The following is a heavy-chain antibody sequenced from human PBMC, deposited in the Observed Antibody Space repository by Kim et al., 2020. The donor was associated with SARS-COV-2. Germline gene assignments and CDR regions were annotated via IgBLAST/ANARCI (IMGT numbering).Heavy chain of an antibody. D-gene: IGHD3-16*01. J-gene: IGHJ3*02. V-gene: IGHV3-23*01. Sequence: DSVEGWFTISRDNSKNTLYLQMNSLRAEDTAVYYCAKEPLGSVSPDAFDIWGQGTMVTVSS. CDR3: AKEPLGSVSPDAFDI.